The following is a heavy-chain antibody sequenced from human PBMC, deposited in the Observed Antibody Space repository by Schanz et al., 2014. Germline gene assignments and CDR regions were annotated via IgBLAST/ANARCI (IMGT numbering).Heavy chain of an antibody. CDR2: ISYEGNDK. V-gene: IGHV3-30*04. J-gene: IGHJ4*02. Sequence: QVQLVESGGGVVQPGRSLRLSCAASGFTFSTCAMHWVRQAPGKGLEWVAVISYEGNDKYYGDSVTGRFTISRDSSKNRLYLQLNSLSPELSGVYYCARGVARELYSDWLELDYWGQGTLVTVSS. CDR3: ARGVARELYSDWLELDY. CDR1: GFTFSTCA. D-gene: IGHD3-9*01.